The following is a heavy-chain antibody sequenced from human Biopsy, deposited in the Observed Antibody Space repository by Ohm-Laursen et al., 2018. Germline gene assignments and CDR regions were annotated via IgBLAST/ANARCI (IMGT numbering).Heavy chain of an antibody. D-gene: IGHD2/OR15-2a*01. V-gene: IGHV4-59*07. CDR3: TRATNSTGWPYYHFYGMDN. J-gene: IGHJ6*02. CDR2: VYYSGTT. Sequence: SDTLSLTCTVSGGSISSDWWSWIRQTPGKGLEWIGYVYYSGTTTYNPSLRSRVTISVDTSMNQISLRLQSVTAADTAIYYCTRATNSTGWPYYHFYGMDNWGQGTTVTVSS. CDR1: GGSISSDW.